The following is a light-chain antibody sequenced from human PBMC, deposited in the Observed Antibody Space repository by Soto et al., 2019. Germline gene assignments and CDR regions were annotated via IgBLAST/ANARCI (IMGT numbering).Light chain of an antibody. V-gene: IGKV3-15*01. Sequence: EIVMTQSPGTLSLSPGERATLSFRASQSVSSNLAWYQQKPGQAPRLLISDASTRATGIPARFSGSGSGTEFTLTVSSLQSEDFAVYYCQQYIKWPITFGQGTRLEIK. CDR2: DAS. CDR1: QSVSSN. J-gene: IGKJ5*01. CDR3: QQYIKWPIT.